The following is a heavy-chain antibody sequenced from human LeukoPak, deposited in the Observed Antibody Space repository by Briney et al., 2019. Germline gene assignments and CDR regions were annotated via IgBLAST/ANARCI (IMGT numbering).Heavy chain of an antibody. Sequence: SVKVSCKASGGTFSSYAISWVRQAPGQGLEWMGGIIPIFGTANYAQKFQGRVTITTDESTSTAYMELSSLRSEDTAVYYCAKDFSPRHSKGIAVAGFWGQGTLVTVSS. D-gene: IGHD6-19*01. CDR1: GGTFSSYA. CDR3: AKDFSPRHSKGIAVAGF. J-gene: IGHJ4*02. CDR2: IIPIFGTA. V-gene: IGHV1-69*05.